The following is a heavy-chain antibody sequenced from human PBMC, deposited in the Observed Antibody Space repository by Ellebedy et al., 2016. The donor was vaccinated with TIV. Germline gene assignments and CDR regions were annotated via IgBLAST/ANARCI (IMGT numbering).Heavy chain of an antibody. CDR1: GYSFTSYW. Sequence: PGGSLRLSCKGSGYSFTSYWIGWVRQMPGKGLEWMGIIYRGDSDTRYIPSFQGQVTISADKSISTAYLQWSSLKASDTAMYYCASYSGSYGAPLDYWGQGTLVTVSS. CDR2: IYRGDSDT. D-gene: IGHD1-26*01. J-gene: IGHJ4*02. CDR3: ASYSGSYGAPLDY. V-gene: IGHV5-51*01.